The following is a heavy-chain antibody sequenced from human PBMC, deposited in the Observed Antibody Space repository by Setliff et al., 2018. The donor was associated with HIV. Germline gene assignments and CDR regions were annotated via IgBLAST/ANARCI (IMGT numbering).Heavy chain of an antibody. CDR3: ARSEGQWLRPEGALCDY. V-gene: IGHV1-18*01. Sequence: ASVKVSCKASGYTFTSYDISWVRQAPGKGLEWMGWMSTYNGNTNYAQKVQGRVTMTTDTSTSTAYMELRSLRSDDTAVYYCARSEGQWLRPEGALCDYWGQGTLVTVSS. J-gene: IGHJ4*02. CDR1: GYTFTSYD. CDR2: MSTYNGNT. D-gene: IGHD5-12*01.